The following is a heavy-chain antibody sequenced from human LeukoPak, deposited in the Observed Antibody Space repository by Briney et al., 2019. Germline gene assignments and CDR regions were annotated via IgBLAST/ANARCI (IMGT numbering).Heavy chain of an antibody. CDR1: RYTFTSYG. CDR3: AREGWYSSSWPDAFDI. V-gene: IGHV1-18*01. Sequence: ASVKVPCKASRYTFTSYGISWVRQAPGQGLEWMGWISAYNGNTNYAQKLQGRVTMTTDTSTSTAYMELRSLRSDDTAVYYCAREGWYSSSWPDAFDIWGQGTMVTVSS. D-gene: IGHD6-13*01. CDR2: ISAYNGNT. J-gene: IGHJ3*02.